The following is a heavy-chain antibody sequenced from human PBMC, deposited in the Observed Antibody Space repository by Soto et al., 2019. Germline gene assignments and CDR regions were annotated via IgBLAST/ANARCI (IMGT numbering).Heavy chain of an antibody. J-gene: IGHJ4*02. CDR3: AKDTRIAARPIGYFDH. D-gene: IGHD6-6*01. V-gene: IGHV3-23*01. CDR2: LSGSSLTV. CDR1: GFTFGSYG. Sequence: EVQLLESGGGLVQPGGSLRLTCAASGFTFGSYGMSWVRQAPGKWLEWVSSLSGSSLTVYYADSVKGRFTISRDNSDNTLFLEMTSLRAEDTAFYYCAKDTRIAARPIGYFDHWGQGTLVTVSS.